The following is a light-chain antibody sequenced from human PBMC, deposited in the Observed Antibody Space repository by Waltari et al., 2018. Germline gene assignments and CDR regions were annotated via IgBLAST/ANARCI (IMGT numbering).Light chain of an antibody. V-gene: IGKV2-28*01. CDR1: QSLLHSNGHNY. J-gene: IGKJ2*01. Sequence: DTVMTQCRRSLPVTPGARASISGRSSQSLLHSNGHNYVDWYLQKPGQSPQLLIYLGSNRASGVPDRFSGSGSGTDFTLRISRVEAEDVGVYYCMKGLPTPPLYIFGQGTKLEIK. CDR2: LGS. CDR3: MKGLPTPPLYI.